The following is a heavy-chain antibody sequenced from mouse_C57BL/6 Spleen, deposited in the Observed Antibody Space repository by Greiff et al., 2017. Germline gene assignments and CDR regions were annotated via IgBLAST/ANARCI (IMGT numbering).Heavy chain of an antibody. V-gene: IGHV5-17*01. CDR2: ISSGSSTI. CDR1: GFTFSDYG. J-gene: IGHJ4*01. D-gene: IGHD1-1*01. CDR3: ARNYGSSYYYAMDY. Sequence: EVKLMESGGGLVKPGGSLKLSCAASGFTFSDYGMHWVRQAPEKGLEWVAYISSGSSTIYYADTVKGRFTISRDNAKSTLFLQMTSLRSEDTAMYYCARNYGSSYYYAMDYWGQGTSVTVSS.